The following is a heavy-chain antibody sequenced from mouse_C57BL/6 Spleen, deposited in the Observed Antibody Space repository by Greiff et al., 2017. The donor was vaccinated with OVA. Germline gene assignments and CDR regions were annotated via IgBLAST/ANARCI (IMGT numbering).Heavy chain of an antibody. V-gene: IGHV3-6*01. CDR2: ISYDGSN. CDR1: GYSITSGYY. J-gene: IGHJ1*03. CDR3: AREGTYWYFDV. Sequence: EVQLQQSGPGLVKPSQSLSLTCSVTGYSITSGYYWNWIRQFPGNKLEWMGYISYDGSNNYNPSLQNRISITRDTSKNQFFLKLNSVTTEDTATYYCAREGTYWYFDVWGTGTTVTVSS.